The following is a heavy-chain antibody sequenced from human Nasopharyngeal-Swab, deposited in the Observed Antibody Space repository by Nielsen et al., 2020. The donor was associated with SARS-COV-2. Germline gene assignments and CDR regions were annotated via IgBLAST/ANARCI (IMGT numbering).Heavy chain of an antibody. V-gene: IGHV4-4*07. CDR3: ARNPMDYYDFWSGYYYNWFDP. Sequence: SETLSLTCTVSGGSISSYYWSWIRQPAGKGLEWIGRIYTSWSTNYNPSLKSRVTMSVDTSKNQFSLKPSSVTAADTAVYYCARNPMDYYDFWSGYYYNWFDPWGQGTLVTVSS. CDR1: GGSISSYY. CDR2: IYTSWST. D-gene: IGHD3-3*01. J-gene: IGHJ5*02.